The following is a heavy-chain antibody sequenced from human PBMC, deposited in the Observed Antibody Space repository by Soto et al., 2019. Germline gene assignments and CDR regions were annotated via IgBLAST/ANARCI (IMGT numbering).Heavy chain of an antibody. CDR3: ARDGDVNTGFGKDY. Sequence: LRLSCAASGFTFSSYGMHWVRQAPGKGLEWVAFIWHDGGNKFYAESVKGRFTISRDNSKNTLYLQMTSLSAEDTAMYYCARDGDVNTGFGKDYWGQGTLVTVSS. D-gene: IGHD3-16*01. V-gene: IGHV3-33*01. J-gene: IGHJ4*02. CDR2: IWHDGGNK. CDR1: GFTFSSYG.